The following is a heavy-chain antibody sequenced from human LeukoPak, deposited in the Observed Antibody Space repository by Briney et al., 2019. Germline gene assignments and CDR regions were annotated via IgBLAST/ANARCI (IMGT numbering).Heavy chain of an antibody. V-gene: IGHV4-4*02. CDR3: ARDRRTSSGWNYWYFDL. CDR1: VSSISSSDR. CDR2: IYHSGST. J-gene: IGHJ2*01. Sequence: PSESLSLTCTVAVSSISSSDRWSWVRQPPGKGLECIGEIYHSGSTNYNPSLKSRVTISVDKSKNQFSLKLSSVTAADTAVYYCARDRRTSSGWNYWYFDLWGRGTLVTVSS. D-gene: IGHD6-19*01.